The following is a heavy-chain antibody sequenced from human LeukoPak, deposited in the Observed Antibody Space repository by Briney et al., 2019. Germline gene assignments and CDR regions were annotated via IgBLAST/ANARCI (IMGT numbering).Heavy chain of an antibody. Sequence: PGGSLRLSCAAYRFTFSSYAMSWVRQAPGKGLEWVSTVSGSGDSTDYADSVKGRFTISRDNSKNTLYLQINSLRAEDTALYYCAKLIRDYDFWSGSYRAQWFDPWGQGTLVTVSS. D-gene: IGHD3-3*01. CDR3: AKLIRDYDFWSGSYRAQWFDP. CDR2: VSGSGDST. J-gene: IGHJ5*02. CDR1: RFTFSSYA. V-gene: IGHV3-23*01.